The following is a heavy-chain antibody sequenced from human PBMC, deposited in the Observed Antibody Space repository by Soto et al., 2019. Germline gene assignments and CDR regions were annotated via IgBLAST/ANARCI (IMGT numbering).Heavy chain of an antibody. D-gene: IGHD3-16*01. Sequence: SETLSLTCAVYGGSFSGYYWSWIRQPPGKGLEWIGEINHSGSTNYNPSLKSRVTISVDTSKNQFSLKLSSVTAADTAVYYCARWGAFYYYYGMDVWGQGTTVTVSS. J-gene: IGHJ6*02. V-gene: IGHV4-34*01. CDR1: GGSFSGYY. CDR2: INHSGST. CDR3: ARWGAFYYYYGMDV.